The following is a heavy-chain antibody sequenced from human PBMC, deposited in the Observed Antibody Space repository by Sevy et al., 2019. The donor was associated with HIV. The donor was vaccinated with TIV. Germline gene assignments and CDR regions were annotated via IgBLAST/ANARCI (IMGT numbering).Heavy chain of an antibody. CDR2: IQQDGGEK. V-gene: IGHV3-7*01. Sequence: GGSLRLSCAASGFTFTGYWMSWVRQAPGKGLEWVANIQQDGGEKHYVDSVKGRFTISRDNAKNSLYLQMNSLRVEDTALYYCARDSPMRDYGDYVESIDYWGQGTLVTVSS. CDR3: ARDSPMRDYGDYVESIDY. D-gene: IGHD4-17*01. J-gene: IGHJ4*02. CDR1: GFTFTGYW.